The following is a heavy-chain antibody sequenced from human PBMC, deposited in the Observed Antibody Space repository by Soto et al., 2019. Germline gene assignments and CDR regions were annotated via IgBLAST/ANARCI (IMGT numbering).Heavy chain of an antibody. CDR3: AFRDCSGGSCYSGWFDP. CDR1: GGTFSSYA. J-gene: IGHJ5*02. V-gene: IGHV1-69*06. D-gene: IGHD2-15*01. CDR2: IIPIFGTA. Sequence: GPSVKVSCKASGGTFSSYAISWVRQAPGQGLEWMGGIIPIFGTANYAQKFQGRVTITADKSTSTAYMELSSLRSEDTAVYYCAFRDCSGGSCYSGWFDPWGQGTLVTVSS.